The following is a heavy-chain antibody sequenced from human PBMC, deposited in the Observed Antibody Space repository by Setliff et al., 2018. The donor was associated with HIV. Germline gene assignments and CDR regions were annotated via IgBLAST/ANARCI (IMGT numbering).Heavy chain of an antibody. CDR2: ISSSSSYI. J-gene: IGHJ4*02. V-gene: IGHV3-21*04. Sequence: PGGSLRLSCTASGFTFGDYAVNWVRQAPGKGLEWVSSISSSSSYIYYADSVKGRFTISRDNAKNSLYLQMNSLRAEDTAFYYCARGRITGTTFFDYWGQGTLVTVSS. CDR3: ARGRITGTTFFDY. CDR1: GFTFGDYA. D-gene: IGHD1-20*01.